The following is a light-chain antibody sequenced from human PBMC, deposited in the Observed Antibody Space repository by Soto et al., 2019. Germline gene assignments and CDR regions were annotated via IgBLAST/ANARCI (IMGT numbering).Light chain of an antibody. CDR1: QVIRND. CDR3: LQHDTYPLT. Sequence: DIQMTQSPSSLSASVGDRVTITCRASQVIRNDLDWYQHRPGKAPKRLIYGASNLQSVVPSRFSGSGSGREFTLTVSSLQPEDSATYYCLQHDTYPLTFGGGTKVEI. CDR2: GAS. V-gene: IGKV1-17*01. J-gene: IGKJ4*01.